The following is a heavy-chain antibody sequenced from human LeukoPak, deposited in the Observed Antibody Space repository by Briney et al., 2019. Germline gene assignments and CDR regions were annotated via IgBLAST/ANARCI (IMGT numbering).Heavy chain of an antibody. Sequence: GGSLRLSCAASGFIFADYNMHWVRQAPGKSLEWVSIIEWTGSKTSYAASVKGRFTISRDNSKNSLYLRMNSLGPEDTALYYCAKDKLGSIDYWGQGTLVTVSS. CDR1: GFIFADYN. V-gene: IGHV3-43*01. D-gene: IGHD1-1*01. J-gene: IGHJ4*02. CDR3: AKDKLGSIDY. CDR2: IEWTGSKT.